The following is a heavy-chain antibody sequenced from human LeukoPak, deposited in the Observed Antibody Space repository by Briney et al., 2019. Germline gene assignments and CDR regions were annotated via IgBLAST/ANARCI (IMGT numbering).Heavy chain of an antibody. CDR3: ARHYGP. V-gene: IGHV4-38-2*01. D-gene: IGHD3-16*01. CDR2: IYDSGST. J-gene: IGHJ5*02. Sequence: PGGSLRLSCAASGFTLSDYYMSWIRQPPGKGLEWIGSIYDSGSTYYNPSLKSRVTISVDTSKNQFSLKLNSVTAADTAVYYCARHYGPWGQGTLVTVSS. CDR1: GFTLSDYY.